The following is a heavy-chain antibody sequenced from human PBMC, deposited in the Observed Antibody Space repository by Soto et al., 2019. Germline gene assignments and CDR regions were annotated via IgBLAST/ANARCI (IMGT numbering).Heavy chain of an antibody. CDR3: AKASVGAIHFDY. CDR1: GFTFSSYA. D-gene: IGHD1-26*01. Sequence: GGVLRLSCAASGFTFSSYAMSWVRQAPGKGLEWVSAISGSGGSTYYAGSVKGRFTISRDNSKNTLYLQMNSLRAEDTAVYYCAKASVGAIHFDYWGQGTLVTVSS. V-gene: IGHV3-23*01. CDR2: ISGSGGST. J-gene: IGHJ4*02.